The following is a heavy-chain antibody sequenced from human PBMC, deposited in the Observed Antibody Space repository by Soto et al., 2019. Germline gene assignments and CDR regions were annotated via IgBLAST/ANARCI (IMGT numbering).Heavy chain of an antibody. J-gene: IGHJ6*02. Sequence: SVKVSCKASGGTFSSYAISWVRQAPGQGLEWMGGIIPIFGTANYAQKFQGRVTITADESTSTAYMELSSLRSEDTAVYYCARDNRDTAMVSRFYYYGMDVWGQGTTVTVSS. CDR2: IIPIFGTA. CDR1: GGTFSSYA. V-gene: IGHV1-69*13. D-gene: IGHD5-18*01. CDR3: ARDNRDTAMVSRFYYYGMDV.